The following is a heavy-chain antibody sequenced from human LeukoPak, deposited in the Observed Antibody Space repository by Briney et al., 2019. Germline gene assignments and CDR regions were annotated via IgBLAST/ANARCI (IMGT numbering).Heavy chain of an antibody. J-gene: IGHJ3*02. CDR3: ARDGYYYDSSGYYYGPVWNAFDI. CDR1: GFTFDDYG. D-gene: IGHD3-22*01. Sequence: GGSLRLSCAASGFTFDDYGMSWVRQAPGKGLEWVSGINWNGGSTGYADSVKGRFTISRDNAKNSLYLQMNSLRAEDTALYYCARDGYYYDSSGYYYGPVWNAFDIWGQGTMVTVSS. V-gene: IGHV3-20*04. CDR2: INWNGGST.